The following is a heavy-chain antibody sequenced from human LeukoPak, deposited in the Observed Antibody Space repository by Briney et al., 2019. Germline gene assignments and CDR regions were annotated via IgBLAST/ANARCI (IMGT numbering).Heavy chain of an antibody. D-gene: IGHD5-24*01. J-gene: IGHJ4*02. Sequence: GGSLRPSCEASGFTFSTYAINWVRQAPGKGPEWVSFISSGSSIIYYADSVKGRFTISRDNAKNSLFLQMNSLGAEDTAVYYCARAPTIGTTAIFDYWGQGTLVTVSS. V-gene: IGHV3-48*04. CDR1: GFTFSTYA. CDR2: ISSGSSII. CDR3: ARAPTIGTTAIFDY.